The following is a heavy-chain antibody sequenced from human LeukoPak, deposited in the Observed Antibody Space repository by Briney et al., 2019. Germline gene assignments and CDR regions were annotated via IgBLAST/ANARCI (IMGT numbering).Heavy chain of an antibody. CDR2: INHSGST. Sequence: KSSETLSLTCAVYGGSFSGYYWSWIRQPPGKGLEWIGEINHSGSTNYNPSLKSRVTISVDTSKNQFSLKLSSVTAADTAVYYCARQGSKSGTTCFDYWGQGTLVTVSS. J-gene: IGHJ4*02. D-gene: IGHD1-1*01. CDR1: GGSFSGYY. V-gene: IGHV4-34*01. CDR3: ARQGSKSGTTCFDY.